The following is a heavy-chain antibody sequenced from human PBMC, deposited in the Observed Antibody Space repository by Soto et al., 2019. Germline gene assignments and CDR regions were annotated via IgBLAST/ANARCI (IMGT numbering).Heavy chain of an antibody. J-gene: IGHJ4*02. CDR2: INHSGST. D-gene: IGHD2-15*01. V-gene: IGHV4-34*01. CDR1: GGSFSGYY. Sequence: QVQLQQWGAGLLKPSETLSLTCAVYGGSFSGYYWSWIRQPPGKGLEWIGEINHSGSTNYNPSLXSRVTISVDTXXLXFXXKLSSVTAADTAVYYCARVKDCSGGSCYSGMYFDYWGQGTLVTVSS. CDR3: ARVKDCSGGSCYSGMYFDY.